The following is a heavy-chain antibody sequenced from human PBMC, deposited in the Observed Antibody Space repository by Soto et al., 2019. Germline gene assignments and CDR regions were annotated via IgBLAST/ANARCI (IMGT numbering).Heavy chain of an antibody. V-gene: IGHV1-18*01. CDR2: ISAYNGNT. Sequence: ASVNVSCKDSGYTFTSYGISWVRQAPVQGLEWTGWISAYNGNTNDAQKLQGRVTMTTDTSTSTAYMGLRSLRSDDTAVYYCARARALLEHQYYFDYWGQGTLVTVSS. CDR3: ARARALLEHQYYFDY. CDR1: GYTFTSYG. J-gene: IGHJ4*02. D-gene: IGHD1-1*01.